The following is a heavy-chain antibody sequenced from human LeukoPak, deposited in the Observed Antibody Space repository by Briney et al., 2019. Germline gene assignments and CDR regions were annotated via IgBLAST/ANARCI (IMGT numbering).Heavy chain of an antibody. Sequence: GGSLRLSCAASGFTFSKAWMTWVRQAPGKGLEWVGRIKSKSDGETTDSAAPVKGRFTISRDDSKNTLYLRMNSLRIEDTAAYYCTPAGDSDYWGQGTLVTVSS. CDR1: GFTFSKAW. CDR2: IKSKSDGETT. V-gene: IGHV3-15*01. CDR3: TPAGDSDY. J-gene: IGHJ4*02. D-gene: IGHD4-17*01.